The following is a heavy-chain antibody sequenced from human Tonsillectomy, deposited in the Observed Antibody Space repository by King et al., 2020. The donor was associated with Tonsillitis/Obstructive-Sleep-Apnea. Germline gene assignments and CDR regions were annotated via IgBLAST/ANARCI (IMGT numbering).Heavy chain of an antibody. CDR3: ARDSRGEGAGTSLLTWFDP. D-gene: IGHD3-9*01. V-gene: IGHV1-2*02. J-gene: IGHJ5*02. CDR1: GYTFTGYY. CDR2: IDPNSGGT. Sequence: QLVQSGTEVKKPGASVKVSCKASGYTFTGYYIHWVRQAPGEGLEWMGWIDPNSGGTNHAQKFQGRVTMTRDTSISTAYMELRGLTSDDTAVYYCARDSRGEGAGTSLLTWFDPWGQGTLVTVSS.